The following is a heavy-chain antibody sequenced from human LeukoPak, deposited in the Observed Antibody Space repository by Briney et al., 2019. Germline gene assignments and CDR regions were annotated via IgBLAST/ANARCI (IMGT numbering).Heavy chain of an antibody. V-gene: IGHV1-2*06. J-gene: IGHJ5*02. CDR3: ARVRTEGATHAGGWFDP. Sequence: ASVKVSCKASGYTFTGYYMHWVRQAPGQGLEWMGRINPISGGTNYAQKFQGRVTMTRDTSISTAYMELSRLRSDDTAVYYCARVRTEGATHAGGWFDPWGQGTLVTVSS. D-gene: IGHD1-26*01. CDR2: INPISGGT. CDR1: GYTFTGYY.